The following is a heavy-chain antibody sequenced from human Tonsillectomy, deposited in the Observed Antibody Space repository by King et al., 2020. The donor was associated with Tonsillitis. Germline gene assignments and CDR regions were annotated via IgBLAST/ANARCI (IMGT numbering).Heavy chain of an antibody. D-gene: IGHD6-19*01. CDR1: GFTFSRYA. CDR3: VKQTYSSGWYGFDY. J-gene: IGHJ4*02. Sequence: VQLVESGGGLVQPGGSLRLSCSSSGFTFSRYAMYWVRQAPGKGLEYVSALSSNGDSTYYADSVKGRFTISRDNSKNTMFLQMSSLRPEDTAVYYCVKQTYSSGWYGFDYWGQGTLVTVSS. CDR2: LSSNGDST. V-gene: IGHV3-64D*06.